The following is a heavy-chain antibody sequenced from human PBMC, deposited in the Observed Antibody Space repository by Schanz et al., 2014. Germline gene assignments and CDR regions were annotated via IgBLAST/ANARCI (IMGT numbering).Heavy chain of an antibody. J-gene: IGHJ4*02. CDR1: GFTFSDYY. D-gene: IGHD6-13*01. Sequence: VQLVESGGGVVRPGGSLRLSCAASGFTFSDYYMAWIRQAPGKGLEWVSHISGSSIHKNYADSVKGRFTTSRDNGKKSMYLQMNSLRAEDTAVYYCARLDSSSWYPRYWGQGTLVTVSS. CDR2: ISGSSIHK. CDR3: ARLDSSSWYPRY. V-gene: IGHV3-11*05.